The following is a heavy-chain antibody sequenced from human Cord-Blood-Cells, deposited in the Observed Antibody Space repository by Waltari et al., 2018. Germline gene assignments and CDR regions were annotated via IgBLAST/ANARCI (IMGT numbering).Heavy chain of an antibody. CDR1: GFTFSSYG. J-gene: IGHJ4*02. D-gene: IGHD5-12*01. CDR3: AKAGGSGYDLDY. V-gene: IGHV3-30*18. Sequence: QVQLVESGGGVVQPGRSLRLSCAASGFTFSSYGMHWVRQAPGKGLEWVAVISYDGSNKYYADSVKGRFTISRDNSKNTLYLQMNSLRAEDTAVYYCAKAGGSGYDLDYWGQGTLVTVSS. CDR2: ISYDGSNK.